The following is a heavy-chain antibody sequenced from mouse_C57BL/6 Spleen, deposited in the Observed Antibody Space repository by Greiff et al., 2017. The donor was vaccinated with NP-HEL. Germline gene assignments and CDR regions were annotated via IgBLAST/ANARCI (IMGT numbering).Heavy chain of an antibody. CDR2: IYPGDGDT. CDR1: GYAFSSYW. Sequence: QVQLQQSGAELVKPGASVKISCKASGYAFSSYWMNWVKQRPGKGLEWIGQIYPGDGDTNYNGKFKGKATLTADKSSSTAYMQLSSLTSEDSAVYFCARGGAISSTGFSWFAYWGQGTLVTVSA. CDR3: ARGGAISSTGFSWFAY. D-gene: IGHD1-1*01. J-gene: IGHJ3*01. V-gene: IGHV1-80*01.